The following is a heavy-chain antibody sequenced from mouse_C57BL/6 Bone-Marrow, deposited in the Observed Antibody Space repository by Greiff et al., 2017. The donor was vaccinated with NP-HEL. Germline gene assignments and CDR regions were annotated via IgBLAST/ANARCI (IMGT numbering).Heavy chain of an antibody. CDR3: ARHEIITTIVAPYYAMDY. V-gene: IGHV5-12*01. J-gene: IGHJ4*01. CDR2: ISNGGGST. Sequence: DVMLVESGGGLVQPGGSLKLSCAASGFTFSDYYMYWVRQTPEKRLEWVGYISNGGGSTYYPDTVKGRFTISRDNAKNTPYMQMSRLKSEDTAMYYCARHEIITTIVAPYYAMDYRGQGTSVTVSS. CDR1: GFTFSDYY. D-gene: IGHD1-1*01.